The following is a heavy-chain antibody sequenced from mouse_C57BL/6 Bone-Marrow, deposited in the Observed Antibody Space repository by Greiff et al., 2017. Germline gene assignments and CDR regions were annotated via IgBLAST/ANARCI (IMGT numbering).Heavy chain of an antibody. CDR3: ARRRPYYFDY. V-gene: IGHV1-19*01. J-gene: IGHJ2*01. CDR1: GYTFTDYY. CDR2: INPYNGGT. Sequence: EVKLMESGPVLVKPGASVKMSCKASGYTFTDYYMNWVKQSHGKSLEWIGVINPYNGGTSYNQKFKGKATLTVNKSSSTTYMELNSLTSEYSAVYYYARRRPYYFDYWGQGTTLTVSS.